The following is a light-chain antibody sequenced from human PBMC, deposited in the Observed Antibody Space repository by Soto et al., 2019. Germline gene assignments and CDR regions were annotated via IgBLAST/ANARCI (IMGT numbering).Light chain of an antibody. CDR2: AAS. CDR3: QQVKGFPLT. Sequence: DIQMTQSPSSVSAFVGDRVAITCRASHDIARWLAWYQQQPGKAPRLLIYAASSLQIGVPTRFSGSVSGTDFTPTVTNLLPEDSAVDYWQQVKGFPLTFGGGTKVEIK. V-gene: IGKV1-12*01. J-gene: IGKJ4*01. CDR1: HDIARW.